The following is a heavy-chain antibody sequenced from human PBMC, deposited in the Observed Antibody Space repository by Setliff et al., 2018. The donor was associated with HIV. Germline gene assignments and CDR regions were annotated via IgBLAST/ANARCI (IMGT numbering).Heavy chain of an antibody. CDR1: GGTFSIFS. J-gene: IGHJ4*02. D-gene: IGHD6-6*01. CDR3: ARDPTGGAARFDY. CDR2: ILPVFGPP. Sequence: ASVKVSCKTSGGTFSIFSITWVRQAPGQGLEWMGGILPVFGPPNYAQRFQRRLTITADESTNTAYMELSSLKSEDTAVYYCARDPTGGAARFDYWGQGTLVTVSS. V-gene: IGHV1-69*13.